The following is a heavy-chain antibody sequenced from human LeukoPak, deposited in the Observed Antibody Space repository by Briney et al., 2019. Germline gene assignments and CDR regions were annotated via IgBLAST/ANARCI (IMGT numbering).Heavy chain of an antibody. J-gene: IGHJ5*02. V-gene: IGHV4-38-2*02. Sequence: PSETPSLTCTDSGYSISNDCYWGWIRQPPGKELEWIGSIYYSGITYYNPSLKSRVTISVDTSKNQFSLKLSFLTAADTAVFYCARDCSGRFSRGWFDPWGQGTLVTVSS. CDR2: IYYSGIT. CDR1: GYSISNDCY. D-gene: IGHD2-15*01. CDR3: ARDCSGRFSRGWFDP.